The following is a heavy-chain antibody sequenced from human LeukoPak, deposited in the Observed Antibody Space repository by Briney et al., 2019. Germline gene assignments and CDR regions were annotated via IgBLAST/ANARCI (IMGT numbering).Heavy chain of an antibody. J-gene: IGHJ2*01. Sequence: LSLTCTVSGGSISSGDYYWSWIRQAPGKGLEWVSGISNSGGGTYYPDSVKGRFTISRDNSENTLYLQMNSLRAEDTAVYYCAKDLLTTVTTRYFDLWGRGTLVTVSS. CDR3: AKDLLTTVTTRYFDL. D-gene: IGHD4-17*01. CDR2: ISNSGGGT. CDR1: GGSISSGDYY. V-gene: IGHV3-23*01.